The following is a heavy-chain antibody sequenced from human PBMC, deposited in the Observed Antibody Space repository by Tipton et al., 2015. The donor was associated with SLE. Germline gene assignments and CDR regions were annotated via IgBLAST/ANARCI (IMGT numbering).Heavy chain of an antibody. Sequence: QLVQSGAEVKKPGASVKLSCKASGYTFTAYDINWVRQATGQGLEWMGWMNPNSGNTAYAQKFQGRVTMTRDTSISTAYMELSSLSSEDTALHYCARGDGYSSTPWGQGTLVTVSS. CDR1: GYTFTAYD. CDR2: MNPNSGNT. V-gene: IGHV1-8*02. J-gene: IGHJ5*02. CDR3: ARGDGYSSTP. D-gene: IGHD5-18*01.